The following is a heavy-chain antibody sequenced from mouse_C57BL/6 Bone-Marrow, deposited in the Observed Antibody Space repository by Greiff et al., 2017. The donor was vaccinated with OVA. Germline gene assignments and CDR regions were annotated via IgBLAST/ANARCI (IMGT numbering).Heavy chain of an antibody. CDR3: TRSGVPFDC. Sequence: QVQLKESGAELVRPGASVTLSCKASGYTFTDYEMHWVKQTPVHGLEWIGAIDPETGGTAYNQKFKGKAILTADKSSSTAYMELRSLTSEDSAVYYCTRSGVPFDCWGQGTTLTVSS. CDR1: GYTFTDYE. J-gene: IGHJ2*01. D-gene: IGHD4-1*01. CDR2: IDPETGGT. V-gene: IGHV1-15*01.